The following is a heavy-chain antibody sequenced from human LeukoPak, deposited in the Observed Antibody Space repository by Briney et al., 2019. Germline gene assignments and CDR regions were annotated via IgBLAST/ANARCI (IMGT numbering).Heavy chain of an antibody. CDR2: IYTSGST. J-gene: IGHJ3*02. Sequence: PSETLSLTCTDPGGSISSSKWSSIWQPAGEGLEWIGRIYTSGSTNYNPSLKSRVTMSVDTSKNQFSLKLSSVTAADTAVYYCARTYYYDSSGYPGAFDIWGQGTMVTVSS. D-gene: IGHD3-22*01. CDR3: ARTYYYDSSGYPGAFDI. CDR1: GGSISSSK. V-gene: IGHV4-4*07.